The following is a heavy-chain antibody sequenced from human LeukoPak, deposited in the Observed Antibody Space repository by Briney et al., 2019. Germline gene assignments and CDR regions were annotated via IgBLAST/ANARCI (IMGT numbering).Heavy chain of an antibody. D-gene: IGHD5-18*01. V-gene: IGHV4-34*01. Sequence: PSETLSLTCAVYGGSFSGYYWSWIRQPPGKGLEWIGEINHSGSTNYNPSLKGRVTISVDTSKNQFSLKLSSVTAADTAVYYCARDRYSYGYGGNSGYYMDVWGKGTTVTVSS. CDR2: INHSGST. J-gene: IGHJ6*03. CDR1: GGSFSGYY. CDR3: ARDRYSYGYGGNSGYYMDV.